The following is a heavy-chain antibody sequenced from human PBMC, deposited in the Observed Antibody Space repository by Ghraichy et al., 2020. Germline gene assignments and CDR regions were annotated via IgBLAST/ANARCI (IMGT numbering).Heavy chain of an antibody. Sequence: SQTLSLTCTVSDYSITNVLYYWGWTRQPPGRGLEWIESIHYGGNTLYNPSLKSRVTTSIDTSKNQLALKLNSVTAADTATYYCARHGGDGPKSGSFDIWGQGTIVTVSS. J-gene: IGHJ3*02. D-gene: IGHD5-24*01. CDR3: ARHGGDGPKSGSFDI. CDR1: DYSITNVLYY. CDR2: IHYGGNT. V-gene: IGHV4-39*01.